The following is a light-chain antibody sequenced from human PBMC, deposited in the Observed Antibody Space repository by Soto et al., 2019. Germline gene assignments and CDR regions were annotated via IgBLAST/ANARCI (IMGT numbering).Light chain of an antibody. CDR3: SSYSEAIKGVS. CDR2: GVS. J-gene: IGLJ3*02. CDR1: SSDVGGYIY. V-gene: IGLV2-14*01. Sequence: QSALTQPASVSGSPGQSITISCTGTSSDVGGYIYVSWFQHHPGEAPKLLIYGVSNRPSGVSDRFSGSRSDNTASLTISGLQAEDESIYYCSSYSEAIKGVSFGGGTQLTVL.